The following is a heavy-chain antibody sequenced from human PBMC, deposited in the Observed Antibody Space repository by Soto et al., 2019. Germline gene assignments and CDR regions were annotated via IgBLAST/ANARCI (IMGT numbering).Heavy chain of an antibody. Sequence: SETLSLTCTVSGGSISSYYWNWIRQPPGKGLEWIGYISYSGNTNYNPSLKSRVTISVDRSKNQFSLKLSSVTAADTAVYYCARGQGFDPWGQGTLVTVSS. J-gene: IGHJ5*02. CDR3: ARGQGFDP. CDR1: GGSISSYY. CDR2: ISYSGNT. V-gene: IGHV4-59*12.